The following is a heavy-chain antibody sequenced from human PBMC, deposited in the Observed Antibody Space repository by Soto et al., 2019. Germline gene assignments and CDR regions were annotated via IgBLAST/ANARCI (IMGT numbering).Heavy chain of an antibody. J-gene: IGHJ4*02. D-gene: IGHD3-22*01. CDR3: ARGIGRAYYDTSSYFHLDY. Sequence: GGSLRLSCAVSGFTVSSNSMTWVRQGPGKGLECVSVIYSGGSTKFADSVKGRFTISRDNSKNTLYLQMNSLRAEDTAVYYCARGIGRAYYDTSSYFHLDYWGQGTLVTVSS. CDR1: GFTVSSNS. CDR2: IYSGGST. V-gene: IGHV3-53*01.